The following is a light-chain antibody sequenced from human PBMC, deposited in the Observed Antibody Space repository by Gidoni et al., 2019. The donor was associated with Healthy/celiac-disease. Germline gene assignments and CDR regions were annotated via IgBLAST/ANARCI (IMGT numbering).Light chain of an antibody. V-gene: IGKV3-20*01. J-gene: IGKJ1*01. CDR2: DEA. CDR3: RQYGSKPPLT. CDR1: QSVSSSY. Sequence: EIVLTQSTGTLSLSPGERATLSCRASQSVSSSYLARYHQKNGQAPRILIYDEASRTAGIPAGWCSGRSAAKVTLTISRIEHDEDAVDYCRQYGSKPPLTFGQGTKVEIK.